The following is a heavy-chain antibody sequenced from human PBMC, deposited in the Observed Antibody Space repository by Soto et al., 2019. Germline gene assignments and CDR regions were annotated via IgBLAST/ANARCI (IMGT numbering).Heavy chain of an antibody. V-gene: IGHV4-30-4*01. D-gene: IGHD3-3*01. CDR2: IHNSGST. J-gene: IGHJ5*02. CDR1: GGSINSSTCY. CDR3: VRDLEWERGYYMFDH. Sequence: QVQLQESGPRLVKPSQTLSLTCTVSGGSINSSTCYWSWIRQPPGKGLEWIGYIHNSGSTSYNPCLKGRVIVSVETSTNQFSLKLTSATAADTSVYYCVRDLEWERGYYMFDHWGQGTQVTVSS.